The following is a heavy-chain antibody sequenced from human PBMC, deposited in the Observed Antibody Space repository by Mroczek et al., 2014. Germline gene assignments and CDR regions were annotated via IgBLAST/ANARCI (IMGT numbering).Heavy chain of an antibody. Sequence: QVQLQQWGAGLLKPSETLSLSCAVYGASFSGYYWSWIRQPPGKGLEWIGEINHSGGTYYNPSLKSRVTISGDTSKNQFSLKVNSVTAADTAVYYCARVLPLDRVLRPLEWSKGVFDYWGQGTLVTVSS. CDR1: GASFSGYY. D-gene: IGHD3-3*01. CDR2: INHSGGT. CDR3: ARVLPLDRVLRPLEWSKGVFDY. V-gene: IGHV4-34*01. J-gene: IGHJ4*02.